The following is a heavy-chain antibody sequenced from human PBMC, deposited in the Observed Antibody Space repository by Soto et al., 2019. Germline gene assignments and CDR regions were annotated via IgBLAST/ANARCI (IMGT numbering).Heavy chain of an antibody. Sequence: SETLSLTCTVSGGSISSGDYYWSWIRQPPGKGLEWIGYIYYSGSTYYNPSLKSRVTISVDTSKNQFSLKLSSVTAADTAVYYCAREIGIAAAGSVYYYGQDVWGQGSTVTVSS. CDR1: GGSISSGDYY. J-gene: IGHJ6*01. V-gene: IGHV4-30-4*01. CDR2: IYYSGST. CDR3: AREIGIAAAGSVYYYGQDV. D-gene: IGHD6-13*01.